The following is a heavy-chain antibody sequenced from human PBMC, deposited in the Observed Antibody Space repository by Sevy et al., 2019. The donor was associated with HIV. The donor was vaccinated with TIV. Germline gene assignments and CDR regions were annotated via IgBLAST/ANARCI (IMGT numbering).Heavy chain of an antibody. V-gene: IGHV1-24*01. CDR3: ATTKDYYDSSAYPVDY. Sequence: ASVKVSCKVSGYTLTAFAMHWVRQAPGKVLEWMGTFDPEDDERIYAQKFQGRVSMTEDTSADTAYMELSSLRSEDTAIYYCATTKDYYDSSAYPVDYWGQGTLVTVSS. J-gene: IGHJ4*02. CDR1: GYTLTAFA. CDR2: FDPEDDER. D-gene: IGHD3-22*01.